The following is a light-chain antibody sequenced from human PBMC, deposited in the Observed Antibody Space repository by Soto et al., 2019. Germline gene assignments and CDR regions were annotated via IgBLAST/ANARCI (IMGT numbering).Light chain of an antibody. J-gene: IGLJ1*01. V-gene: IGLV2-14*03. Sequence: QSALTQPASVSGSPGQSVTISCTGTSSDVGAYKYVSWYQKHPGKAPKLMISGVSNRPSGISNRFSGSKSGNTAFLTISGLQPEDEADYYCSSFTGPTTLDVFGTGTKVTVL. CDR2: GVS. CDR1: SSDVGAYKY. CDR3: SSFTGPTTLDV.